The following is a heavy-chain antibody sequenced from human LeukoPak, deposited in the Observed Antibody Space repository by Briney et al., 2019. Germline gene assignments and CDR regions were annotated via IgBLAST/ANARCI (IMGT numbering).Heavy chain of an antibody. V-gene: IGHV3-74*01. Sequence: GGSLRLSCAASGFTFNTYWMHWVRQAPGKGLVWVSRINSDGSTIYADSVKCRFTISRDNAKNTLYLQMNSLRAEDTAVYYCARGIGGSGDYWGQGTLVTVSS. CDR3: ARGIGGSGDY. CDR1: GFTFNTYW. CDR2: INSDGST. D-gene: IGHD3-16*01. J-gene: IGHJ4*02.